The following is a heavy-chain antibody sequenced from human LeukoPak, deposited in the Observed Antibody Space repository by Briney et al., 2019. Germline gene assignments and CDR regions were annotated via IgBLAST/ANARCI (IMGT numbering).Heavy chain of an antibody. Sequence: ASVKVSCKASGYTFTGYYMHWVRQAPGQGLEWMGWINPNSGGTNYAQKFQGRVTMTRDTSITTAYMELRSLRSDDTAVYYCARPQEEDGYNYNWAFDYWGQGTLVTVSS. V-gene: IGHV1-2*02. CDR1: GYTFTGYY. CDR2: INPNSGGT. CDR3: ARPQEEDGYNYNWAFDY. J-gene: IGHJ4*02. D-gene: IGHD5-24*01.